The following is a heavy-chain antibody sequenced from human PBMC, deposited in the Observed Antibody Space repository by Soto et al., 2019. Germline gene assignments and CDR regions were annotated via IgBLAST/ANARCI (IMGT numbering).Heavy chain of an antibody. J-gene: IGHJ4*02. D-gene: IGHD2-8*01. CDR3: ARGGGGGDIVLMVYATYFDY. V-gene: IGHV1-46*03. CDR1: GYTFTSYY. CDR2: INPSGGST. Sequence: GGSLRLSCAASGYTFTSYYMHWVRQAPGQGLEWMGIINPSGGSTSYAQKFQGRVTMTRDTSTSTVYMELSSLRSEDTAVYYSARGGGGGDIVLMVYATYFDYWGQGTLVTVSS.